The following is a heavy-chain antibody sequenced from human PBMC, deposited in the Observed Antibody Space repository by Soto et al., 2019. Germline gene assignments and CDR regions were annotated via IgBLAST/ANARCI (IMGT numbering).Heavy chain of an antibody. J-gene: IGHJ6*03. D-gene: IGHD3-22*01. CDR1: GFTFSSYS. CDR3: ARDQSTYYDSSGYYYYYYMDV. CDR2: ISSSSSYI. Sequence: GGSLRLSCAASGFTFSSYSMNWVRQAPGKGLEWVSSISSSSSYIYYADSVKGRFTISRDNAKNSLYLQMNSLRAEDTAVYYCARDQSTYYDSSGYYYYYYMDVWGKGTTVTVSS. V-gene: IGHV3-21*01.